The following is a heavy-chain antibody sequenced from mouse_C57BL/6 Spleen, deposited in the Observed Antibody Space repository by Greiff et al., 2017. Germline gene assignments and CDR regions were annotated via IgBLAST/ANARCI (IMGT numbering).Heavy chain of an antibody. CDR3: ARMRGYFDV. CDR1: GYTFTSYW. CDR2: IHPNSGST. J-gene: IGHJ1*03. V-gene: IGHV1-64*01. Sequence: QVQLQQPGAELVKPGASVKLSCKASGYTFTSYWMHWVKQRPGQGLEWIGMIHPNSGSTNYNEKFKSKATLTVDKSSSTAYMQLGRLTSEDSAVYYCARMRGYFDVWGTGTTVTVSS.